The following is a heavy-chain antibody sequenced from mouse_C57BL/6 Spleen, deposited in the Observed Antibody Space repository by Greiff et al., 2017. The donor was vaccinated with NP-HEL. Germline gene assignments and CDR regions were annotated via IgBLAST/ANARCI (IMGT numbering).Heavy chain of an antibody. Sequence: DVMLVESGGGLVKPGGSLKLSCAASGFTFSSYAMSWVRQTPEKRLEWVATISDGGSYTYYPDNVKGRFTISRDNAKNNLYLQMSHLKSEDTAMYYCALYYGSSYGYWGQGTTLTVSS. V-gene: IGHV5-4*03. J-gene: IGHJ2*01. CDR3: ALYYGSSYGY. CDR2: ISDGGSYT. CDR1: GFTFSSYA. D-gene: IGHD1-1*01.